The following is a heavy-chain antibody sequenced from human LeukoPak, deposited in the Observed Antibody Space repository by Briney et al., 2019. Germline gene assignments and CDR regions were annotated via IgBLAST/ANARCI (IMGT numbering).Heavy chain of an antibody. CDR1: GGSFSGYY. D-gene: IGHD5-18*01. CDR2: INHSGST. Sequence: SETLSLTCAVYGGSFSGYYRSWIRQPPGKGLEWIGEINHSGSTNYNPSLKSRVTISVDTSKSQFSLKLSSVTAADTAVYYCARGSGGHSYGNNWFDPWGQGTLVTVSS. V-gene: IGHV4-34*01. CDR3: ARGSGGHSYGNNWFDP. J-gene: IGHJ5*02.